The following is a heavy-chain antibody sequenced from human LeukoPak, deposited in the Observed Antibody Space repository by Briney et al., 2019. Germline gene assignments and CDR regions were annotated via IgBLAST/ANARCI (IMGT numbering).Heavy chain of an antibody. Sequence: PGGSLRLSCAASGFTFSSYAMSWVRQAPGKGLEWVSAISTSGGSAYYADSVKGRFTISRDNAKNSLYLQMNSLRAEDTAVYYCARERGSGYYSDWYFDLWGRGTLVTVSS. V-gene: IGHV3-23*01. CDR1: GFTFSSYA. D-gene: IGHD3-22*01. CDR2: ISTSGGSA. J-gene: IGHJ2*01. CDR3: ARERGSGYYSDWYFDL.